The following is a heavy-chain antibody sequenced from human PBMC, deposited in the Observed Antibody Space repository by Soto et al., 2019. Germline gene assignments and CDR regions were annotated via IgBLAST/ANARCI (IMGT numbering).Heavy chain of an antibody. CDR3: ARDHMFAFDS. V-gene: IGHV3-49*04. Sequence: EVQLVESGGGLVQPGRSLRLSCTTSGFTFGDHTMTWVRQAPGKGLEWVGFIRSKTYGGTTEYAASVKGRCTISRDDSQRIAYLQMNTLITEDTAVYYCARDHMFAFDSWGQGTLVTVSS. J-gene: IGHJ4*02. D-gene: IGHD3-10*02. CDR1: GFTFGDHT. CDR2: IRSKTYGGTT.